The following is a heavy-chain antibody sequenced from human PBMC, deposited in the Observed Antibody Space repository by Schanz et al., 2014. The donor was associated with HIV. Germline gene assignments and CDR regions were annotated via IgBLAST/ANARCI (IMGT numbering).Heavy chain of an antibody. D-gene: IGHD3-22*01. V-gene: IGHV3-23*04. CDR3: AKPEYDSRGNSQSHFDY. J-gene: IGHJ4*02. Sequence: VQLVESGGGVVQPGRSLRLSCAAAGFSFSSYAMSWVRQAPRKGLEWVSGISVSGRSTYYADSVKGRFTISRDNSKNTLYLQMTTLRTEDTAVYYCAKPEYDSRGNSQSHFDYWGQGTLVTVSS. CDR1: GFSFSSYA. CDR2: ISVSGRST.